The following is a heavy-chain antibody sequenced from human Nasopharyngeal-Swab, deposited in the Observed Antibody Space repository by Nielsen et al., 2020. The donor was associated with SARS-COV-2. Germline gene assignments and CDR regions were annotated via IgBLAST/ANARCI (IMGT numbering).Heavy chain of an antibody. CDR3: AKDIRRVRWLQLFDY. CDR2: ISWNSGSI. CDR1: GFTFDDYA. D-gene: IGHD5-24*01. V-gene: IGHV3-9*01. Sequence: GGSLRLSCAASGFTFDDYAMHWVRQAPGKGLEWVSGISWNSGSIGYADSVKGRFTISRDNAKNSLYPQMNSLRAEDTALYYCAKDIRRVRWLQLFDYWGQGTLVTVSS. J-gene: IGHJ4*02.